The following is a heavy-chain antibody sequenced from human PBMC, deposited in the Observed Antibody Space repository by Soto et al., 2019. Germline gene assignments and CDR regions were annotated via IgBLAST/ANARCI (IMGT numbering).Heavy chain of an antibody. J-gene: IGHJ6*02. D-gene: IGHD3-9*01. CDR2: IYYSGST. V-gene: IGHV4-39*01. CDR1: GGSISSSSYY. Sequence: SETLSLTCTVSGGSISSSSYYWGWIRQPPGKGLEWIGSIYYSGSTYYNPSLKSRVTISVDTSKNQFSLKLSSVTAADTAVYYCARLTDWLSLYYYYGMDVWGQGTTVTVSS. CDR3: ARLTDWLSLYYYYGMDV.